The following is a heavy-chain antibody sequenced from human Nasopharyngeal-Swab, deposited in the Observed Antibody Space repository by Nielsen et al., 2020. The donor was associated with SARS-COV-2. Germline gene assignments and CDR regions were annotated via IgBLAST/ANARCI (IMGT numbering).Heavy chain of an antibody. Sequence: WIRQPPGKGLEWIGYIYYSGSTYYNPSLKGRVTISVDTSKNQFSLKLSSVTAADTAVYYCARDYRTVTTGGVYYYYYMDVWGKGTTVTVSS. CDR3: ARDYRTVTTGGVYYYYYMDV. J-gene: IGHJ6*03. V-gene: IGHV4-30-4*01. CDR2: IYYSGST. D-gene: IGHD4-17*01.